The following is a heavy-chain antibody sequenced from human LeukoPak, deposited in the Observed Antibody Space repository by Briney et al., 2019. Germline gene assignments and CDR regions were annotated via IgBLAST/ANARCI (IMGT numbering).Heavy chain of an antibody. V-gene: IGHV1-24*01. CDR2: FDPEDGET. CDR1: GYTLTELS. J-gene: IGHJ4*02. CDR3: ARGILPSSSWYYFDY. Sequence: ASVKVSCKVSGYTLTELSMHWVRQAPGKGLEWMGGFDPEDGETIYAQKFQGRVAMTRNTSISTAYMEVSSLRSEDTAVYYCARGILPSSSWYYFDYWGQGTLVTVSS. D-gene: IGHD6-13*01.